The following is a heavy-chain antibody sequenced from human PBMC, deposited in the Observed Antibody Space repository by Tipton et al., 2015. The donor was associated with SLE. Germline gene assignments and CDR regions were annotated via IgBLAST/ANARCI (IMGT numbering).Heavy chain of an antibody. Sequence: TLSLTCAVYGGSFPDYVWSWIRQPPGKGLGGIGEINHSGNTNYNPSLKGRVSISIDTSKNHFSLQLRSMTAADTSVYFCARRGPRTTVTPGFDPWGQGTLVTVSS. CDR3: ARRGPRTTVTPGFDP. CDR2: INHSGNT. V-gene: IGHV4-34*01. D-gene: IGHD4-17*01. J-gene: IGHJ5*02. CDR1: GGSFPDYV.